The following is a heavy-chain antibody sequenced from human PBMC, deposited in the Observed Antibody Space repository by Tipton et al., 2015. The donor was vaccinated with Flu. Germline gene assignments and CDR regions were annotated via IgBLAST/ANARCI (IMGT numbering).Heavy chain of an antibody. CDR1: GGSISSSNYY. CDR3: ASHLGIAVAGTFGY. Sequence: TLSLTCTVSGGSISSSNYYWGWIRQPPGKGLEWIGSTYYSGSTYYNPSLESRVTISVDTSKNQFSLKLNSVTVADTAVYYCASHLGIAVAGTFGYWGQGSLVTVSS. CDR2: TYYSGST. J-gene: IGHJ4*02. D-gene: IGHD6-19*01. V-gene: IGHV4-39*01.